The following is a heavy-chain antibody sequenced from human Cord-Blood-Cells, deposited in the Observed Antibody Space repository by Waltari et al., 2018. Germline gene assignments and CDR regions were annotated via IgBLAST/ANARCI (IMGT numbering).Heavy chain of an antibody. CDR2: INHSGST. V-gene: IGHV4-34*01. D-gene: IGHD6-19*01. Sequence: QVQLQQWGAGLLKPSETLSLTCAVYGGSFSGYYWSWIRQPPGKGLEWLGEINHSGSTNSHRSLKSRVTISVYTSKNQFALKLGSVTAADTAVYYCARGGIAVAGPDFDYWGQGTLVTVSS. CDR3: ARGGIAVAGPDFDY. J-gene: IGHJ4*02. CDR1: GGSFSGYY.